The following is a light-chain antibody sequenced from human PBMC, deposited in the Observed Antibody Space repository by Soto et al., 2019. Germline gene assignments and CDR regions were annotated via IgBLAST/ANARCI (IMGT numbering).Light chain of an antibody. Sequence: ELVMTQSPATLSVSPGERATLSCRASQSVTNNLAWHQQKPGQPPKLVLYGVSTRAAGIPARFNGSGSGTEFTLTISSLQSEDFAVYYCQQYNNWPPRYTFGQGTKLEIK. CDR1: QSVTNN. J-gene: IGKJ2*01. CDR2: GVS. CDR3: QQYNNWPPRYT. V-gene: IGKV3D-15*01.